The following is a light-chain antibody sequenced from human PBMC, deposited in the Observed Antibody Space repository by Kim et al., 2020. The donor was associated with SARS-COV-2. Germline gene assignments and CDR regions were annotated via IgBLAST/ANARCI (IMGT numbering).Light chain of an antibody. Sequence: PGKTARVTRGGTNIGSKSVQWYRQKSGQAPVLVIYYDSDRPSGIPERCSGSNSGNTATLTISRVEAGDEADYYCQVWDSSSDHPGVFGGGTQLTVL. CDR3: QVWDSSSDHPGV. J-gene: IGLJ3*02. CDR2: YDS. V-gene: IGLV3-21*04. CDR1: NIGSKS.